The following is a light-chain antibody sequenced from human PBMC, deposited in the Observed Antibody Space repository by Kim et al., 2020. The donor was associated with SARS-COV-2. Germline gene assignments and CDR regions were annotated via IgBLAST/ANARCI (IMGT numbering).Light chain of an antibody. CDR3: QQYYETPRT. CDR2: KAS. J-gene: IGKJ4*01. Sequence: DIQLTQSPSTLSASVGDRVTVTCRASQSISDWLAWYQQKPGKAPKILIYKASNLESGVPSRFSGSGSGTDFTLTISSLQAEDVAVYYCQQYYETPRTFGGGTKVDIK. CDR1: QSISDW. V-gene: IGKV1-5*03.